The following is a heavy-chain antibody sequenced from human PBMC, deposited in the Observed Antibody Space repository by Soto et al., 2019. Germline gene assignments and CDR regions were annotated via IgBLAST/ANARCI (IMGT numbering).Heavy chain of an antibody. Sequence: PGGSLRLSCAASGFTVSSNYMSWVRQAPGKGLEWVSVIYSGGSTYYADSVKGRFTISRDNSKNTLYLQMNSLRAKDTAVYYCASGAVLWFGYAFDIWGQGTMVTVSS. V-gene: IGHV3-53*01. CDR3: ASGAVLWFGYAFDI. D-gene: IGHD3-10*01. J-gene: IGHJ3*02. CDR1: GFTVSSNY. CDR2: IYSGGST.